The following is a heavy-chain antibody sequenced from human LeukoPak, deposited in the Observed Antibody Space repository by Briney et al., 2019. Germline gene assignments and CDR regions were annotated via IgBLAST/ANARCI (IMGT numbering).Heavy chain of an antibody. Sequence: GGSLRLSCAASGFTFRSYSMNWVRQAPGKGLEWVSAIDPSSTYIYYADSVKGRFTISRDNSKNTLYLQMNSLRAEDTAVYYCARGVAGINWFDPWGQGTLVTVSS. J-gene: IGHJ5*02. CDR3: ARGVAGINWFDP. CDR2: IDPSSTYI. V-gene: IGHV3-21*04. D-gene: IGHD6-19*01. CDR1: GFTFRSYS.